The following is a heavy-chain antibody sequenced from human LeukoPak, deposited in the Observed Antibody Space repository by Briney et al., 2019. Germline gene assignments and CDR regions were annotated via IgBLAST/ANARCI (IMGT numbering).Heavy chain of an antibody. Sequence: KTSETLSLTCTVSGYSISSGYYWGWIRQPPGKGLEWIGSINYSGTTYYNPSLKSRVTISVDTSKNHFSLNLSSVTAADTAVYYCARLYLAFGNCLDYWGQGDMVTVSS. CDR2: INYSGTT. D-gene: IGHD4-23*01. CDR1: GYSISSGYY. J-gene: IGHJ4*02. CDR3: ARLYLAFGNCLDY. V-gene: IGHV4-38-2*02.